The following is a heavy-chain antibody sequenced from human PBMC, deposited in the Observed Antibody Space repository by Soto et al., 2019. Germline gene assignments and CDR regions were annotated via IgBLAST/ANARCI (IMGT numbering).Heavy chain of an antibody. D-gene: IGHD5-12*01. Sequence: QTLSLTCAISGDSVSSNTASWNWIRQSPSRGLEWLGRTYFRSKWYSDYAVSVKSRIIINPDTSNNQFSLQLNSVTPEDTAVYFCAKGDNLGPKTGYAFDPWGQGIMVTVSS. CDR3: AKGDNLGPKTGYAFDP. CDR2: TYFRSKWYS. J-gene: IGHJ5*02. V-gene: IGHV6-1*01. CDR1: GDSVSSNTAS.